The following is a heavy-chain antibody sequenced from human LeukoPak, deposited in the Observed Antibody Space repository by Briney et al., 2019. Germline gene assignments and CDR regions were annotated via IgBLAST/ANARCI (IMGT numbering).Heavy chain of an antibody. CDR3: AKGSRVGYSSGSLSSPFDS. D-gene: IGHD3-10*01. V-gene: IGHV3-23*01. Sequence: GGSLRLSCAASRFTFYDYGMSWVRQTPGKGLEWVSSISGSGTSTYYADSVKGRFTISRDSSKNTLFLQMDSLTAEDTAVYYCAKGSRVGYSSGSLSSPFDSWGQGTLVTVSS. CDR2: ISGSGTST. J-gene: IGHJ4*02. CDR1: RFTFYDYG.